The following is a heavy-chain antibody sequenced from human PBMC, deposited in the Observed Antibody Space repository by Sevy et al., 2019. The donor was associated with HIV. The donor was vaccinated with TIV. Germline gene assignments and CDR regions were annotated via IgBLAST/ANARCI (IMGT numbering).Heavy chain of an antibody. D-gene: IGHD3-9*01. CDR1: GYSLTGLS. CDR3: TRGTNGDFDWLPRAYYYYGMDV. CDR2: FDPEDGET. Sequence: ASVKVSCKVSGYSLTGLSMHWVRQAPGKGLEWVGGFDPEDGETTYAQKFQGRVTVTEDTSTDTAYMELSSLRSDDTAVYYCTRGTNGDFDWLPRAYYYYGMDVWGQGTTVTVSS. J-gene: IGHJ6*02. V-gene: IGHV1-24*01.